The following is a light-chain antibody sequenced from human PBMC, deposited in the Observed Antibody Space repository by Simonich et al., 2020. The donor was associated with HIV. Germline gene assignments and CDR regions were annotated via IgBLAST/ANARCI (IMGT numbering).Light chain of an antibody. Sequence: SYELTQPPSVSVSPGQTARITCSGDALPKQYAYWYQQKPGQAPVLVIYKDSERPSGVPDRFSGSKSGNTASLTVSGLQAEDEADYYCTSYSGNNKIAGVFGGGTKLTVL. V-gene: IGLV3-25*02. CDR2: KDS. J-gene: IGLJ3*02. CDR3: TSYSGNNKIAGV. CDR1: ALPKQY.